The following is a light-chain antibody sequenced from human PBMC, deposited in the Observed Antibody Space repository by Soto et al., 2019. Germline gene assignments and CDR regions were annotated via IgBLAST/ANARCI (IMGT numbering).Light chain of an antibody. CDR3: QQRAN. CDR2: GTS. CDR1: LSVSGY. J-gene: IGKJ5*01. V-gene: IGKV3-11*01. Sequence: EIVLTQSPASLALSPGERATLSCRASLSVSGYLAWYQQRPNQAPRLLIHGTSNRATGIPARFSGEGSGTDFTLTIRSLEPEDSAVYYCQQRANFGQGTRLEIK.